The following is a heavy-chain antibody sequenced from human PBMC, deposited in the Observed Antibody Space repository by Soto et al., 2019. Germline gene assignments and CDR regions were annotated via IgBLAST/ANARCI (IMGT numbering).Heavy chain of an antibody. J-gene: IGHJ4*02. CDR2: IYYSGST. V-gene: IGHV4-59*01. D-gene: IGHD5-18*01. Sequence: SETLSLTCTFLCLSISSYYWRWIRQPPGKGLEWIGYIYYSGSTNYNPSLKSRVTISVDTSKNQFSLKLTSVTAADTAVYYCARDNGYSYGYNLDHWGQGTLVTVS. CDR1: CLSISSYY. CDR3: ARDNGYSYGYNLDH.